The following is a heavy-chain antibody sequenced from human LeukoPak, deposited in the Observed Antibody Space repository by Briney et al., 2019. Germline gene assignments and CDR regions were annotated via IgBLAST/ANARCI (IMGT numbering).Heavy chain of an antibody. CDR1: GGSISSYY. CDR3: ARRMATTRYYYMDV. Sequence: SETLSLPCTVSGGSISSYYWSWIRQPPGKGLEWIGYIYTSGSTNYNPSLKSRVTISVDTSKNQFSLKLSSVTAADTAVYYCARRMATTRYYYMDVWGKGTTVTVSS. CDR2: IYTSGST. D-gene: IGHD5-24*01. V-gene: IGHV4-4*09. J-gene: IGHJ6*03.